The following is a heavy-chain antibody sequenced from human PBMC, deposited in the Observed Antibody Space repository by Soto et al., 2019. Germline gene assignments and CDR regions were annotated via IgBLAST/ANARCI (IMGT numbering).Heavy chain of an antibody. Sequence: GSLRLSCVASGFTFSSYSMNWVRQAPGKGLEWVSSISSSSSYIYYADSVKGRFTISRDNSKNTVNLQMNSLRAEDTAVYYCARDPWAADYWGQGTLVTVSS. CDR2: ISSSSSYI. CDR3: ARDPWAADY. V-gene: IGHV3-21*01. J-gene: IGHJ4*02. D-gene: IGHD3-16*01. CDR1: GFTFSSYS.